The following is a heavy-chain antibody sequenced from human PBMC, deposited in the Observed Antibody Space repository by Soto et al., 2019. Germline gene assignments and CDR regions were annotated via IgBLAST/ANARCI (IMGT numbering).Heavy chain of an antibody. V-gene: IGHV4-34*01. Sequence: QVPLQQWGAGLLKPSETLSLTCAVYGGSFSGYYWSWIRQPPGKGLEWIGEINHSGSTNYNPSLKSRVTISVDTSKNQFSLKLSSVTAADTAVYYCARGYCSGGSCYSEYYYYYYMDVWGKGTTVTVSS. CDR1: GGSFSGYY. CDR2: INHSGST. D-gene: IGHD2-15*01. J-gene: IGHJ6*03. CDR3: ARGYCSGGSCYSEYYYYYYMDV.